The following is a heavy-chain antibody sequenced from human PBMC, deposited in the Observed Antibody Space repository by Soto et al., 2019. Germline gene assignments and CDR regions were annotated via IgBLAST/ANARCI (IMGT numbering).Heavy chain of an antibody. CDR2: ISSTTNYI. V-gene: IGHV3-21*06. J-gene: IGHJ4*02. CDR1: GFTFTRYS. CDR3: ARESEDLTSNCDY. Sequence: EVQLVESGGGLVKPGGSLRLSCAASGFTFTRYSMNWVRQAPGKGLEWVSSISSTTNYIYYGDSMKGRFTISRDNAKNSLYQEMNSLRAYDTAVYYCARESEDLTSNCDYCGQGTLVTVSS.